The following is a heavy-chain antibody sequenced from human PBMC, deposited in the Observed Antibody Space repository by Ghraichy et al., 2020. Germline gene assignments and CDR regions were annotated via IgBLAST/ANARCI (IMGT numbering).Heavy chain of an antibody. Sequence: GGSLRLSCAASGFTFSSYWMHWVRQAPGKGLVWVSRINSDGSSTSYADSVKGRFTISRDNAKNTLYLQMNSLRAEDTAVYYCARDSLVVVPGTGLYYYYYYYMDVWGKGTTVTVS. D-gene: IGHD2-2*01. CDR1: GFTFSSYW. J-gene: IGHJ6*03. V-gene: IGHV3-74*01. CDR3: ARDSLVVVPGTGLYYYYYYYMDV. CDR2: INSDGSST.